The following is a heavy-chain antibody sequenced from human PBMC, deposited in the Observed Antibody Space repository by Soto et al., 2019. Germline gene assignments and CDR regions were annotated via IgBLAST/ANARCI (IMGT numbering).Heavy chain of an antibody. CDR3: ARKILVSTTRPNYWYFDL. CDR1: GFTFINYA. D-gene: IGHD2-21*01. J-gene: IGHJ2*01. V-gene: IGHV3-23*01. Sequence: EVQVLESGGGLVQPGGSLRLSCAGSGFTFINYAMNWVRQAPGKVLEWVSSISGGGDAAFFSDSVRGRFTISRDNSKNTVTLQMNSLGVDDTAVYYCARKILVSTTRPNYWYFDLWGRGTLVTVSS. CDR2: ISGGGDAA.